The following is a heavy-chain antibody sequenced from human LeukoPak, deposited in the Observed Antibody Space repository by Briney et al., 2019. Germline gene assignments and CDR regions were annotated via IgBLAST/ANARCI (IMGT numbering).Heavy chain of an antibody. J-gene: IGHJ6*02. CDR3: ARAQGITMVRGVIIPFNGMDV. Sequence: GESLKISCKGSGYSFTSYWIGWVRQMPGKGLEWMGIIYPGDSDTRYSPSFQGQVTISADKSISTAYLQWSSLKASDTAMYYCARAQGITMVRGVIIPFNGMDVWGQGTTVTVSS. CDR2: IYPGDSDT. D-gene: IGHD3-10*01. V-gene: IGHV5-51*01. CDR1: GYSFTSYW.